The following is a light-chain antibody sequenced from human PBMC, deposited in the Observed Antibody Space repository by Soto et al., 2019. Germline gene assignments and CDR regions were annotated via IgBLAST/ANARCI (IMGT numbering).Light chain of an antibody. Sequence: QSVLTQPASVSGSPGQSITISCTGTSSDVGSYNLISWYQQYPDKAPKLMIYEVSKRPSGVSNRFSGSKSGNTASLIISGLQAEDEADYYCCSYAGSSTFYVFGSGTKVTVL. CDR2: EVS. CDR1: SSDVGSYNL. CDR3: CSYAGSSTFYV. J-gene: IGLJ1*01. V-gene: IGLV2-23*02.